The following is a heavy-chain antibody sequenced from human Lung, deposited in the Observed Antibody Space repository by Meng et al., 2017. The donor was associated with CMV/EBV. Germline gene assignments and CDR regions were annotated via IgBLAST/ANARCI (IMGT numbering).Heavy chain of an antibody. D-gene: IGHD6-13*01. CDR2: INHSGST. V-gene: IGHV4-34*01. Sequence: SXTXSLXCAVYGGSFSGYYWSWIRQPPGKGLEWIGEINHSGSTNYNPSLKSRVTISVDTSKNQFSLKLSSVTAADTAVYYCARDRIAAAGTHDYWGQGTLVTVSS. CDR3: ARDRIAAAGTHDY. CDR1: GGSFSGYY. J-gene: IGHJ4*02.